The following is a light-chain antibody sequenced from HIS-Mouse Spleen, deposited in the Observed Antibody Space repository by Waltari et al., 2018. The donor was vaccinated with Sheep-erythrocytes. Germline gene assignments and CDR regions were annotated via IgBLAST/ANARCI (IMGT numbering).Light chain of an antibody. CDR1: ALPTQY. J-gene: IGLJ3*02. Sequence: SYELTQPPSVSVSPGHTARITCSGDALPTQYAYWYQPKSGQAPVLVIYEDRKRPPGIPERFSGSTSGTMATLTISGAQVEDEADYYCYSTDSSGNHWVFGGGTKLTVL. CDR3: YSTDSSGNHWV. CDR2: EDR. V-gene: IGLV3-10*01.